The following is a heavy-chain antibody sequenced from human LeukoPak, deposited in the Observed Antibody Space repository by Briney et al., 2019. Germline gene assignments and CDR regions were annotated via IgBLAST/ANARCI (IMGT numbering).Heavy chain of an antibody. Sequence: GGSLRLSCAASGFTFSSYGMHWVRQAPGKGLEWVAFIRYDGSNKYYADSVKGRFTISRDNSKNTLYLQMNSLRVEDTAVYYCAGEVVTAIQAGLDYWGQGTLVTVSS. CDR2: IRYDGSNK. CDR3: AGEVVTAIQAGLDY. D-gene: IGHD2-21*02. J-gene: IGHJ4*02. V-gene: IGHV3-30*02. CDR1: GFTFSSYG.